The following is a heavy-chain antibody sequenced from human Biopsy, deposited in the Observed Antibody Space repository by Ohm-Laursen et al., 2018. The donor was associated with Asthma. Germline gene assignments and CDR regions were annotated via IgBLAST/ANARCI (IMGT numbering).Heavy chain of an antibody. V-gene: IGHV4-34*01. CDR2: TNERGVT. Sequence: SETLSLTCDVYPGSFSGFFWTWIRQSPGKGLEWIGETNERGVTNNNPSLKSRVIISIDTYWNRVSLKLTSVTAADTAVYYCARGPELDVWGQGTTVTFSS. CDR3: ARGPELDV. J-gene: IGHJ6*02. CDR1: PGSFSGFF.